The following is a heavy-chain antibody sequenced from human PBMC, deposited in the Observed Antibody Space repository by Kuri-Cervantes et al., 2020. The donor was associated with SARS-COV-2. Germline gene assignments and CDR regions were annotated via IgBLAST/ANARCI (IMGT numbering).Heavy chain of an antibody. CDR1: GFTFSSYP. V-gene: IGHV3-64*02. D-gene: IGHD3-9*01. Sequence: GESLKISCAASGFTFSSYPMYWARQAPGKGLEYVSEISSNGGSTYYADSVKGRFTISRDNSKNTLYLQMGSLRAEDTAVYYCANVLRYFDPTDAFDIWGQGTMVTVSS. CDR2: ISSNGGST. CDR3: ANVLRYFDPTDAFDI. J-gene: IGHJ3*02.